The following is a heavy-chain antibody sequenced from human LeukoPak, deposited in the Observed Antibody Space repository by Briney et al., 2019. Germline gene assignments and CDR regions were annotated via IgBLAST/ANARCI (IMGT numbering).Heavy chain of an antibody. J-gene: IGHJ4*02. Sequence: GGSLRLSCTASGLTFRMYAMSWVRQAPGKGLESVQSIIYDGRHTYYAASVKGRFTISRDNSQNTLYLQMNSLRAEDTALYYCAKDGLSYDGSTHVYYFQSLGQGTLVTVSS. CDR1: GLTFRMYA. CDR2: IIYDGRHT. CDR3: AKDGLSYDGSTHVYYFQS. V-gene: IGHV3-23*01. D-gene: IGHD3-22*01.